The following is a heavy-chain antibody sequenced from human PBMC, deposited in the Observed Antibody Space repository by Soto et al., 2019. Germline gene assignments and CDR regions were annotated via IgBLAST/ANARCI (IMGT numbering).Heavy chain of an antibody. V-gene: IGHV3-23*01. CDR3: AKAPPSVVSASFDY. D-gene: IGHD2-21*02. CDR2: INSGVANT. Sequence: GGSLRLSCAASGFTFSSYGMNWVRQAPGKGLEWVSGINSGVANTYYADSVKGRFTISRDNSKNTLYLQMNSLRADDSAVYYCAKAPPSVVSASFDYWGLGTLVTVSS. J-gene: IGHJ4*02. CDR1: GFTFSSYG.